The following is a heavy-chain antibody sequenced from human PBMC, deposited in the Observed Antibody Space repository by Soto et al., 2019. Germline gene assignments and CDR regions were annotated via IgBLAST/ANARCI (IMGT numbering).Heavy chain of an antibody. Sequence: GGSLRLSCAASGFTFSSYAMSWVRQAPGKGLEWVSAISGSGGSTYYADSVKGRFTISRDNSKNTLYLQMNSLRAEDTAVYYCAKSPGRYCSGGSCYSYYYYYGMDVWGQGTTVTVSS. V-gene: IGHV3-23*01. CDR2: ISGSGGST. CDR3: AKSPGRYCSGGSCYSYYYYYGMDV. D-gene: IGHD2-15*01. J-gene: IGHJ6*02. CDR1: GFTFSSYA.